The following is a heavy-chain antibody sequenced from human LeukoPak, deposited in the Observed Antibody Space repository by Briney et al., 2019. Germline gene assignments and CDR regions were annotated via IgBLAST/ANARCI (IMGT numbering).Heavy chain of an antibody. Sequence: GGSLRLSCAASGFKFSSFSMGWVRQAPGKGLEWLSYIGIDSGNTKYADSVRGRFTISADKAKNSLYLQMNSLRVEDTAVYYCARDHNYAFDNWGQGTLVSVAS. V-gene: IGHV3-48*01. D-gene: IGHD1-1*01. J-gene: IGHJ4*02. CDR3: ARDHNYAFDN. CDR1: GFKFSSFS. CDR2: IGIDSGNT.